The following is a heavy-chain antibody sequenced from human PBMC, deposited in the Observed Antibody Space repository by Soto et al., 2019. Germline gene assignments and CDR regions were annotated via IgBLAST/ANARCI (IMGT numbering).Heavy chain of an antibody. D-gene: IGHD1-1*01. Sequence: QVQLQESGPGLVKPSGTLSLTCAVSGDSITSSNWWSWVRPAPGKGLEWIGEIYHSGATTYNPSLKSRATISVDPSNNHFSLKLTSVTAADTAVYFCARHLGTGTDYWGRGTLVTVAS. CDR1: GDSITSSNW. J-gene: IGHJ4*02. CDR3: ARHLGTGTDY. V-gene: IGHV4-4*02. CDR2: IYHSGAT.